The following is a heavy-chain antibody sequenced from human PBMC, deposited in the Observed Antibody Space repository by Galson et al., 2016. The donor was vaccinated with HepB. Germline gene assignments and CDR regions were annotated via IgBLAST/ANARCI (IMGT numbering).Heavy chain of an antibody. CDR3: PKDLWTGQQLAYYFDY. CDR1: EFTFSSYA. V-gene: IGHV3-23*01. D-gene: IGHD6-13*01. Sequence: SLRLSCAASEFTFSSYAMSWVRQAPGKGLEWVSCISHNGVGTFYADSVKGRFTISRDNSKNTVYLQMNSLGAEDTAVYYCPKDLWTGQQLAYYFDYWGQGTLVTVSS. J-gene: IGHJ4*02. CDR2: ISHNGVGT.